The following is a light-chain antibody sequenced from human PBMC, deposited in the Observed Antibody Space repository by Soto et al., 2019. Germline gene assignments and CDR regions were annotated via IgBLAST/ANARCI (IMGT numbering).Light chain of an antibody. CDR1: SSDVGGYNY. Sequence: SAYPGKTSTIFCTGTSSDVGGYNYVSWYQQHPGKAPKLMIYDVSNRPSGVSNRFSGSKSGNTASLTISGLQAEDEADYYCSSYTSSSTPYVFGTGTKVTVL. CDR2: DVS. J-gene: IGLJ1*01. V-gene: IGLV2-14*04. CDR3: SSYTSSSTPYV.